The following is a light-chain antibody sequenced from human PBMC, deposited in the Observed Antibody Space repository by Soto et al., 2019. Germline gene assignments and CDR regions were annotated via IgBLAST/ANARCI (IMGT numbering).Light chain of an antibody. CDR2: AAS. V-gene: IGKV1-39*01. CDR3: LQDYNYPFT. CDR1: QNIITY. Sequence: DIQLTQSPSSLSASVGDRVSITCRAGQNIITYLNWYQQKPGKAPEVLISAASSLQSGVPSRFSGSGSGTDFTLTINSLQPEDSATYYCLQDYNYPFTFGQGTKVDIK. J-gene: IGKJ2*01.